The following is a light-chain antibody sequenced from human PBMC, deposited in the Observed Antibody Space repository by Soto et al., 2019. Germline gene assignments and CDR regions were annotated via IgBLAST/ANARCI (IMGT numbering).Light chain of an antibody. CDR2: GAS. CDR1: QSVSSSY. V-gene: IGKV3-20*01. J-gene: IGKJ4*01. Sequence: EIVLTQSPGTLSLSPGERATLSCRASQSVSSSYLAWYQQKPGQAPRLLIYGASSRATGIPDRFSGSGSGTDFTLTISRLEPEDLAVYYCQQYVSSPLTFGGGNKVEIK. CDR3: QQYVSSPLT.